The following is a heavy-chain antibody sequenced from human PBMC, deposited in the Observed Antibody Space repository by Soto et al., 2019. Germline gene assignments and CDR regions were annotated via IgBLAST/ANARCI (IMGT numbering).Heavy chain of an antibody. J-gene: IGHJ4*02. CDR2: IYYSGTT. Sequence: SETLSLTCTVSGDSITRNSYFWAWIRQPPGKGLEWIGSIYYSGTTYYNPSLKSRVTISVDRSKNQFSLKLSSVTAADTAVYYCARHFSVDYFDYWGKGALVTVSS. CDR1: GDSITRNSYF. V-gene: IGHV4-39*01. CDR3: ARHFSVDYFDY.